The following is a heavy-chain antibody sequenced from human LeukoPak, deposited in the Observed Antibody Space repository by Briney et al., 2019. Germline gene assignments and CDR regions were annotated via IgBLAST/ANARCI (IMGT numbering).Heavy chain of an antibody. Sequence: ASVKVSCKAAGYTFTSYDINWVRQATGQGLEWMGWMNPNSGNTGYAQKFQGRVTMTRNTSISTAYMEPSSLRSEDTAVYYCARGPYYDSSGYYSFWGQGTLVTVSS. D-gene: IGHD3-22*01. CDR2: MNPNSGNT. V-gene: IGHV1-8*01. CDR3: ARGPYYDSSGYYSF. CDR1: GYTFTSYD. J-gene: IGHJ4*02.